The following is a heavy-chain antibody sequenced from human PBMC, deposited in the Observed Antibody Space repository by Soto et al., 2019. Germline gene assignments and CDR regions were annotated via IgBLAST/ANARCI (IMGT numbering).Heavy chain of an antibody. CDR2: ISISGNT. CDR3: ARGREDFHAGSVLRWMWVDP. J-gene: IGHJ5*02. V-gene: IGHV4-59*01. CDR1: AVSIRSYS. D-gene: IGHD1-26*01. Sequence: SETLILTCATSAVSIRSYSCCWIRQPPGKGLEWIGYISISGNTDYSPYLKSRATISADTSRNQFSLKLRSVNTADTAVYFCARGREDFHAGSVLRWMWVDPWGQATLVTVS.